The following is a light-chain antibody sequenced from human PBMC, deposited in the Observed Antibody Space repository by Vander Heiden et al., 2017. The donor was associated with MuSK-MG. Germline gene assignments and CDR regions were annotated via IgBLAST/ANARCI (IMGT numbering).Light chain of an antibody. CDR1: QSISSW. Sequence: DIQMTHSPSTLCASVGDRVTITPPARQSISSWLAWYQQKPGKAPKLLIYKASSLESGVPSRFSGSGSGTDFTLTISSLQPDDFAPYYCQQDNSSPITFGGGTKVXIK. V-gene: IGKV1-5*03. J-gene: IGKJ4*01. CDR3: QQDNSSPIT. CDR2: KAS.